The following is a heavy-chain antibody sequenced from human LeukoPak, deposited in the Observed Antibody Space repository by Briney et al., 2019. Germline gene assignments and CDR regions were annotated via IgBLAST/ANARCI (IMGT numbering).Heavy chain of an antibody. J-gene: IGHJ4*02. V-gene: IGHV3-15*01. CDR3: TTKYLVATATHG. Sequence: GGSLSLSCAASGFTFEDAWMTWVRQAPGKGLEWVGRIKSKTDGGTTDYAAPVKGRFTISGDDSKNTLYLQMSTLKIEDTGVYYCTTKYLVATATHGWGQGTLATVSS. CDR2: IKSKTDGGTT. CDR1: GFTFEDAW. D-gene: IGHD5-12*01.